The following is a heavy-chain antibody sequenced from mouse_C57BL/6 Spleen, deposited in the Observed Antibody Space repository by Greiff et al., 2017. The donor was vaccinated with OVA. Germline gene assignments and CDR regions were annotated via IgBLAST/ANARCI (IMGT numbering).Heavy chain of an antibody. V-gene: IGHV5-16*01. Sequence: EVMLVESEGGLVQPGSSMKLSCTASGFTFSDYYMPWVRQVPERGLEWVATINYDGSSTYYLDSLKSRFIISRANAKNILYLQMSSLKSEDTATDYCATYYDYYFDYWGQGTTLTVSS. D-gene: IGHD2-4*01. CDR1: GFTFSDYY. J-gene: IGHJ2*01. CDR3: ATYYDYYFDY. CDR2: INYDGSST.